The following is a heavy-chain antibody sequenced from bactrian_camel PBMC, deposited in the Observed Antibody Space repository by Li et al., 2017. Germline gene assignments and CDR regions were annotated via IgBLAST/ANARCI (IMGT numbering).Heavy chain of an antibody. CDR1: GFSFSTRC. CDR2: IDKYGRST. V-gene: IGHV3S31*01. Sequence: VQLVESGGGSVQAGGSLRLSCKASGFSFSTRCMGWFRQAPGKERESVAHIDKYGRSTDYKQSVKGRFTISRDNTKNTLYLQMDTLKPEDTAVYSCAAGQGVGWCLDVIRVGAEADFDYWSHGTQVTVS. CDR3: AAGQGVGWCLDVIRVGAEADFDY. J-gene: IGHJ6*01. D-gene: IGHD5*01.